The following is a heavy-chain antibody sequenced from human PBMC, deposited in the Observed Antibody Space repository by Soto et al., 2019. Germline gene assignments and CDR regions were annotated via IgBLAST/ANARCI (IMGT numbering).Heavy chain of an antibody. CDR2: VSAGGDMT. CDR1: GFTFSSYA. CDR3: ARGDRGGSGSPASYYYSGFDV. Sequence: DVQLLESGGHLVQPGGFPRLSCAASGFTFSSYAMSWVRQAPGKGLEWVSSVSAGGDMTYYSDSVKGRFTISRDNSNNALFLQMNSLRIEDTALYYCARGDRGGSGSPASYYYSGFDVWGQGTTVTVS. D-gene: IGHD3-10*01. V-gene: IGHV3-23*01. J-gene: IGHJ6*02.